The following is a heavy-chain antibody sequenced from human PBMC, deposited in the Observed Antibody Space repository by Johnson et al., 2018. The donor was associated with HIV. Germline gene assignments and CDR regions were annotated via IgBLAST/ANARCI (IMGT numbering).Heavy chain of an antibody. V-gene: IGHV3-30*14. CDR1: GFTFSSYA. CDR2: ISYDGSNK. D-gene: IGHD6-13*01. CDR3: AKGGEVWYGAFDF. Sequence: VQLVESGGGVVQPGRSLRLSCAASGFTFSSYAMHWVRQAPGKGLEWVAVISYDGSNKYYADSVKGRFTISRDNSKNTRYLQMNNLRAEDTAVYYCAKGGEVWYGAFDFWGQGTMAIVSS. J-gene: IGHJ3*01.